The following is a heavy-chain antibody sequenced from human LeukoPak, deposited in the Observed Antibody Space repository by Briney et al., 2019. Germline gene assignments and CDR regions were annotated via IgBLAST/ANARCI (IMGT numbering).Heavy chain of an antibody. V-gene: IGHV4-34*01. CDR1: GGSFSGYY. CDR2: INHSGST. Sequence: SETLSLTCAVYGGSFSGYYWSWTRQPPGKGLEWIGEINHSGSTNYNPSLKSRVTISVDTSKNQFSLKLSSVTAADTAVYYCAREFRNYYYYGMDVWGQGTTVTVSS. CDR3: AREFRNYYYYGMDV. J-gene: IGHJ6*02.